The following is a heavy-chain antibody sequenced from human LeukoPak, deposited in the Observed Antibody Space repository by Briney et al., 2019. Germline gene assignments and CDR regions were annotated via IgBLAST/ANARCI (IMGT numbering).Heavy chain of an antibody. Sequence: SGGSLRLSCAASGFTFSSYWMSCVRQAPGKVREWVANIKQDGSENYYVESVKGRFTISRANAKNSLYLQMNSLRAEDTAVYYCARDLVRGLNTGVLDYWGQGTLVTVSS. CDR2: IKQDGSEN. V-gene: IGHV3-7*01. CDR3: ARDLVRGLNTGVLDY. J-gene: IGHJ4*02. D-gene: IGHD3-10*01. CDR1: GFTFSSYW.